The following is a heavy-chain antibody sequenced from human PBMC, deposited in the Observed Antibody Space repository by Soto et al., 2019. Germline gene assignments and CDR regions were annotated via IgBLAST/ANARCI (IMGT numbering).Heavy chain of an antibody. V-gene: IGHV1-18*01. D-gene: IGHD2-2*01. CDR1: GYTFTSYG. J-gene: IGHJ6*02. CDR2: ISAYNGNT. CDR3: ARDAHCSSTSCYPVPTLYAYYGMDV. Sequence: QVQLVQSGAEVKKPGASVKVSCKASGYTFTSYGISWVRQAPGQGLEWMGWISAYNGNTNYAQKLQGRVTMTTDTSTSTDYMELRSLRSDDTAVYYCARDAHCSSTSCYPVPTLYAYYGMDVWGQGTTVTVSS.